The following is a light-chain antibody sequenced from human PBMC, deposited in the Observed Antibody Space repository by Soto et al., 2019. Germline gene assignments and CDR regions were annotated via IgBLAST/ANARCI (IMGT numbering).Light chain of an antibody. Sequence: DIVMTQSPDSLAVSLGERATINCKSSQSVLYSSNNKNYLAWYQQKPGQPPKLLIYWASTRESGVPDRFSVSGSGTDFTLTINSLKAEDVAVYYCQQYYTTPSYTFGQGTKLEIK. CDR3: QQYYTTPSYT. CDR1: QSVLYSSNNKNY. CDR2: WAS. J-gene: IGKJ2*01. V-gene: IGKV4-1*01.